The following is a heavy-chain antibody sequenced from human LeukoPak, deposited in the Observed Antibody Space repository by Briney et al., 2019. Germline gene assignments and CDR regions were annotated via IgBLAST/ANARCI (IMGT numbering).Heavy chain of an antibody. CDR3: ARAPFGVVTPYFDY. V-gene: IGHV1-69*04. Sequence: ASVKVSCKASGGTFSSYAISWVRQAPGQGLEWMGRIILILGIANYAQKFQGRVTITADESTSTAYMELSSLRSEDTAVYYCARAPFGVVTPYFDYWGQGTLVTVSS. D-gene: IGHD3-3*01. J-gene: IGHJ4*02. CDR1: GGTFSSYA. CDR2: IILILGIA.